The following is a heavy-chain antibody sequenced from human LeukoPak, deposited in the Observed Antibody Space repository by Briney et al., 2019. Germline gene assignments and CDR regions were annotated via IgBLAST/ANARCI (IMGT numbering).Heavy chain of an antibody. J-gene: IGHJ6*02. V-gene: IGHV3-9*01. D-gene: IGHD4-23*01. CDR3: AKDTGGNGAYFYAMDV. CDR1: GFAFHNYA. Sequence: GRSLRLSCVGSGFAFHNYAMHWVRRPPGKGLERVSAINWNSDTKAYADSVKGRFTISRDRARTSLYLQMDSLRPEDTALYYCAKDTGGNGAYFYAMDVWGQGTSVTVSS. CDR2: INWNSDTK.